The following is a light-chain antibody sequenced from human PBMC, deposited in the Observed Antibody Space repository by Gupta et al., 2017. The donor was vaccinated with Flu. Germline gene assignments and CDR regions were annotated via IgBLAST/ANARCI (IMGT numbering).Light chain of an antibody. CDR3: AAWDDSLNGYV. CDR1: SSNIGSNS. Sequence: QSVLAQPPSTSGTPGQRVTISCSESSSNIGSNSVNWYQLLPGTAPKLLIYSNDRRPSGVPDRFSGSRSGTPASLAISGLQSDDEADYYCAAWDDSLNGYVFGTGTKVIVL. V-gene: IGLV1-44*01. CDR2: SND. J-gene: IGLJ1*01.